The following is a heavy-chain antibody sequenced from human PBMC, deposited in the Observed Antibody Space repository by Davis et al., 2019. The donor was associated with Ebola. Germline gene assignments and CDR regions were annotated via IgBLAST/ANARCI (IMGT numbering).Heavy chain of an antibody. CDR1: GYSFTSYW. J-gene: IGHJ4*02. D-gene: IGHD4-23*01. V-gene: IGHV5-10-1*01. CDR2: IDPSDSYT. Sequence: GESLKISCKGSGYSFTSYWISWLRQMPGKGLEWMGRIDPSDSYTNYSPSFQGHVTISADKSISTAYLQWSSLKASDTAMYYCSRFAYYGGNSFHFDYWGQGTLVTVSS. CDR3: SRFAYYGGNSFHFDY.